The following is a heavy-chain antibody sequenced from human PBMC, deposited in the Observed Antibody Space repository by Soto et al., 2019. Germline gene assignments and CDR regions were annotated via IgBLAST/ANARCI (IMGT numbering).Heavy chain of an antibody. D-gene: IGHD7-27*01. Sequence: SCAASGFTFGSQPMHWVRQAPGKGLEFVSAITSNGGSKYYADSVRGRFTISRDNSNNTLYLQMGSLRPEDMAVYFCGRGWGYLDYWGQGVLVTVSS. CDR2: ITSNGGSK. V-gene: IGHV3-64*02. CDR3: GRGWGYLDY. CDR1: GFTFGSQP. J-gene: IGHJ4*02.